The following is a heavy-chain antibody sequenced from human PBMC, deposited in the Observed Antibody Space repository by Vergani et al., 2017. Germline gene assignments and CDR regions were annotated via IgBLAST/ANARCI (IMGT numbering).Heavy chain of an antibody. J-gene: IGHJ4*02. D-gene: IGHD5-12*01. V-gene: IGHV1-69*04. Sequence: QVQLVQSGAEVKKPGSSVKVSCKASGGPFKNSAFSWVRQVPGQGLEWMGRIIPILGIANYAQKFQGRVTITADKSTSTAYMELSSLRSEDTAVYYCARDLRYSGYDDLDYWGQGTLVTVSS. CDR2: IIPILGIA. CDR1: GGPFKNSA. CDR3: ARDLRYSGYDDLDY.